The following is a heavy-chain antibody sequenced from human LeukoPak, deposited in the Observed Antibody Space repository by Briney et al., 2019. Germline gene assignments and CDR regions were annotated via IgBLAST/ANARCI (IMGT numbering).Heavy chain of an antibody. CDR2: INHSGST. V-gene: IGHV4-34*01. J-gene: IGHJ5*02. Sequence: SETLSLTCAVYGGPFSGYYWSWIRQPPGKGLEWIGEINHSGSTNYNPSLKSRATISVDTSKSQFSLKLSSVTAADTAVYYCAAETTAGNAWGQGTLVAVSS. CDR1: GGPFSGYY. D-gene: IGHD6-13*01. CDR3: AAETTAGNA.